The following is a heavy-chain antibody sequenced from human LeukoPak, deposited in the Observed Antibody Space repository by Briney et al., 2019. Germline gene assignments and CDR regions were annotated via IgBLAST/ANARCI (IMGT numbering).Heavy chain of an antibody. Sequence: SVKVSCKASGGTFSSYAISWVRQAPGQGLEWMGGIIPIFGTANYAQKFQGRVTITADKSTSTAYMELSSPRSEDTAVYYCARGGDCSGGSCYGGYFDYWGQGTLVTVSS. D-gene: IGHD2-15*01. V-gene: IGHV1-69*06. CDR3: ARGGDCSGGSCYGGYFDY. CDR1: GGTFSSYA. CDR2: IIPIFGTA. J-gene: IGHJ4*02.